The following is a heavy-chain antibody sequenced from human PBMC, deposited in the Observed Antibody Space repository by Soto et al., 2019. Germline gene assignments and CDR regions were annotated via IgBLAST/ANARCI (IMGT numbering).Heavy chain of an antibody. CDR2: VSPPFRTS. Sequence: QVQLVQSGAEVKKPGSSVKVSCKTSGVSFNNNGIGWVRQAPGHGLEWMGGVSPPFRTSNYARKFQGRISITADASKGTGNMELSSLTSEDTAQYYCARGLYYGSGSYSPYGMDVWGQGTTVTVSS. V-gene: IGHV1-69*01. D-gene: IGHD3-10*01. CDR3: ARGLYYGSGSYSPYGMDV. J-gene: IGHJ6*02. CDR1: GVSFNNNG.